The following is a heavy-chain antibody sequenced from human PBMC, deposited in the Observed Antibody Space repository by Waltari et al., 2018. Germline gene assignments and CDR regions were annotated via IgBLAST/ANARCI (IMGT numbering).Heavy chain of an antibody. CDR3: ASVSYYYDSSGFVY. J-gene: IGHJ4*02. D-gene: IGHD3-22*01. CDR1: GFTFSSYW. CDR2: IKQDGSEK. V-gene: IGHV3-7*01. Sequence: EVQLVESGGGLVQPGGSLRLSCAASGFTFSSYWMSWVRQAPGKGLEWVANIKQDGSEKDDVDSVKGRFTISRDNAKNALYLQMNSLRAEDTAVYYCASVSYYYDSSGFVYWGQGTLVTVSS.